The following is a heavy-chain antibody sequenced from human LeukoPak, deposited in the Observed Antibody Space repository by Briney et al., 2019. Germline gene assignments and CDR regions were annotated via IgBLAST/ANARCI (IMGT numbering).Heavy chain of an antibody. Sequence: SETLSLTCAVYGGSFRGSYWSWSRQPPGKGLEWIEEINHSGSTNYNPSHKSRVTISVDTSKNQFSLKLSSGTAADTAVYYCARGQRRYFDWLSYWGKGTLVTVSS. J-gene: IGHJ4*02. CDR1: GGSFRGSY. CDR3: ARGQRRYFDWLSY. V-gene: IGHV4-34*01. D-gene: IGHD3-9*01. CDR2: INHSGST.